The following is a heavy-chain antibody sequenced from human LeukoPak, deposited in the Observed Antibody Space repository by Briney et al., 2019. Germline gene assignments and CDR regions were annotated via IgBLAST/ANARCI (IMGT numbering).Heavy chain of an antibody. V-gene: IGHV1-18*01. Sequence: ASVKVSCKASGYTFTGFVISWGRKAPGKGLSGLGWISAYNGNTNYAQKLQGRVTMTTDTSTSTAYMELRSLRSDDTAVYYCARDGEMATIPFDYWGQGTLVTVSS. CDR3: ARDGEMATIPFDY. CDR1: GYTFTGFV. J-gene: IGHJ4*02. D-gene: IGHD5-24*01. CDR2: ISAYNGNT.